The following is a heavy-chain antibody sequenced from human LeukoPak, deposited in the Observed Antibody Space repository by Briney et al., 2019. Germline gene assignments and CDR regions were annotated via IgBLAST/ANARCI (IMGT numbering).Heavy chain of an antibody. D-gene: IGHD5-18*01. J-gene: IGHJ4*02. Sequence: GGSLRLSCAASGFTFSSYSMNWVRQAPGKGLEWVSSISRSSSYIYYADSVKGRFTISRDNAKNSLYLQMNSLRAEDTAVYYCARDNTAVGDGLDYWGQGTLVTVSS. CDR2: ISRSSSYI. CDR1: GFTFSSYS. CDR3: ARDNTAVGDGLDY. V-gene: IGHV3-21*01.